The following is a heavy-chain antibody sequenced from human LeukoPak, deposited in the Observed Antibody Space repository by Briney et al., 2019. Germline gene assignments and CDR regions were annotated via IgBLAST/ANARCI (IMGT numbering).Heavy chain of an antibody. V-gene: IGHV4-38-2*02. CDR1: GYSISSGYY. J-gene: IGHJ6*03. Sequence: SETLSLTCTVSGYSISSGYYWGWIRQPPGKGLEWIGSIYHSGSTYYNPSLKSRVTISVDTSKNQFSLKLSSVTAADTAVYYCARVRGGYYVRPRSHYMDVWGKGTTVTVSS. D-gene: IGHD3-10*02. CDR2: IYHSGST. CDR3: ARVRGGYYVRPRSHYMDV.